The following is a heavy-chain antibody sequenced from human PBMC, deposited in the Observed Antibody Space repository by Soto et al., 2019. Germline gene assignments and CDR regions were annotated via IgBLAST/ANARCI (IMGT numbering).Heavy chain of an antibody. CDR1: GDSINSRGYY. CDR2: MYYSGST. V-gene: IGHV4-39*01. Sequence: SETLSLTCTVSGDSINSRGYYWAWIRQPPGKGLEWIGSMYYSGSTDYNPSLKSRVTISVDTSKNHFSLKLSSVTAADTAVYYCARLRGGYGYGYYYYGMDAWGQGTTVTVSS. J-gene: IGHJ6*02. CDR3: ARLRGGYGYGYYYYGMDA. D-gene: IGHD5-18*01.